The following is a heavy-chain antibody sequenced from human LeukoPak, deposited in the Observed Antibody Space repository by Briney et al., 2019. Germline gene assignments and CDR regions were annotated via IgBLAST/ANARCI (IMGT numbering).Heavy chain of an antibody. CDR3: AKSSSYSASFFDY. J-gene: IGHJ4*02. CDR1: GFTFSNYA. Sequence: PGGSLRLSCAASGFTFSNYAMTWVRQAPGKGLEWVSAISGSGVSSYYADSVKGRFTISRDNSKNTLYLQMNSLRAEDTAVYYCAKSSSYSASFFDYWGQGTLVTVSS. D-gene: IGHD3-22*01. CDR2: ISGSGVSS. V-gene: IGHV3-23*01.